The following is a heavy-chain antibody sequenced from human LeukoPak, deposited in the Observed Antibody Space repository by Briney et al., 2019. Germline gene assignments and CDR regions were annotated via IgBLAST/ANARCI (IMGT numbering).Heavy chain of an antibody. CDR1: GGSISSSSYY. J-gene: IGHJ4*02. CDR2: IYYSGST. CDR3: ARGVIAVAQFDY. Sequence: SETLSLTCTVSGGSISSSSYYWAWIRQPPGKGLEWIGSIYYSGSTYYNPSLKSRVTISVDTSKNQFSLKLNSVTAADTAVYYCARGVIAVAQFDYWGQGTLVTVSS. D-gene: IGHD6-19*01. V-gene: IGHV4-39*01.